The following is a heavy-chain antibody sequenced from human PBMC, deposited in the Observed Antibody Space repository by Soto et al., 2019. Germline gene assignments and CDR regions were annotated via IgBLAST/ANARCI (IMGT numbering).Heavy chain of an antibody. J-gene: IGHJ4*02. Sequence: SETLSLTCTVSGGSIRSSSYYWGWIRQPPGKGLEWIGTLDYSGSTYYNSSLKSRVTISVGTSKNQFSLKLSSVTATDTALYYCARLVGGFSFDYWGQGTLVTVSS. V-gene: IGHV4-39*01. CDR1: GGSIRSSSYY. CDR2: LDYSGST. CDR3: ARLVGGFSFDY. D-gene: IGHD3-16*01.